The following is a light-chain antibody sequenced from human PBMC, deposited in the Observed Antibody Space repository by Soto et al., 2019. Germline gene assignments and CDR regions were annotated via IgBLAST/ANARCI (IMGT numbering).Light chain of an antibody. J-gene: IGKJ1*01. CDR3: QQYIDWPPT. CDR2: DAS. Sequence: EIVMTQSPATLSVSPGERATLSCRASQSVSNYLAWYQQNPGQAPRLLIYDASTRATGIPARFSGGGSGTEFTLTISSLQYEDFAVYFCQQYIDWPPTFGQGTRVEIK. CDR1: QSVSNY. V-gene: IGKV3-15*01.